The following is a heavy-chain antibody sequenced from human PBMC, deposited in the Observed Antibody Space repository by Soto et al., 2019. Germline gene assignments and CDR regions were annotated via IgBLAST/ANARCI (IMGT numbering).Heavy chain of an antibody. CDR2: IFYSGTT. V-gene: IGHV4-39*01. CDR3: ESSESYDQSDY. D-gene: IGHD3-10*01. Sequence: SETLSLTCTVSGGSISGSSYYWGWIRQPPGKGLEWIGSIFYSGTTYYNPSLKSRVTISVDTSKNQFSLKLRSVTAADTAVYYCESSESYDQSDYWGQGTLVTASS. CDR1: GGSISGSSYY. J-gene: IGHJ4*02.